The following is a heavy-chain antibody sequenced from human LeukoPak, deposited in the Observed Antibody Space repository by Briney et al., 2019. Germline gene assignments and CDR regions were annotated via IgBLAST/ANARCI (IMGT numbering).Heavy chain of an antibody. J-gene: IGHJ4*02. Sequence: SETLSLTCTVSGCSISSYYWSWIRQPPGKGLEWIGYIYYSGSTNYNPSLKSRVTISVDTSKNQFSLKLSSVTAADTAVYYCASGSGYSYGGIGYWGQGTLVTVSS. CDR1: GCSISSYY. CDR3: ASGSGYSYGGIGY. CDR2: IYYSGST. V-gene: IGHV4-59*01. D-gene: IGHD5-18*01.